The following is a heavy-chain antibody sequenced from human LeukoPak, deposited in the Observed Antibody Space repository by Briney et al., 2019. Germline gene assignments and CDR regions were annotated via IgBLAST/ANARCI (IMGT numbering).Heavy chain of an antibody. J-gene: IGHJ4*02. V-gene: IGHV3-11*01. CDR2: ITNNGRKT. D-gene: IGHD3-22*01. Sequence: KPGGSLRLSCAASGFIFNDYFMGWIRQTPGKGLEWVSYITNNGRKTYYADSMKGRFTISRDNAKNSLYLQMNSLRAEDTALYYCARAGMDSRGYYQGSDYWGQGTLVTVSS. CDR3: ARAGMDSRGYYQGSDY. CDR1: GFIFNDYF.